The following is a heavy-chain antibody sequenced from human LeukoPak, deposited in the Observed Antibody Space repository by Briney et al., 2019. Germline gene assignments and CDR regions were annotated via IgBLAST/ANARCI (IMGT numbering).Heavy chain of an antibody. CDR2: IWYDGSNK. D-gene: IGHD5-24*01. CDR1: GFTFNSYG. CDR3: VRDNAAADGALDY. J-gene: IGHJ4*02. V-gene: IGHV3-33*01. Sequence: GGSLRLSCAASGFTFNSYGIHWVRQAPGKGLEWVAFIWYDGSNKYYPDSVKGRFTISRDNSKNTLFLQMDSLRVDDTAVYYCVRDNAAADGALDYWGQGSLVTVSS.